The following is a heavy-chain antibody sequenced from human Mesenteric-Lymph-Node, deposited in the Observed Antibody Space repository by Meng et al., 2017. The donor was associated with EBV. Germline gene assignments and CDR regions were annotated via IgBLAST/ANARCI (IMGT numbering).Heavy chain of an antibody. CDR1: GGSVSSRSYY. Sequence: QVQLQGPGPGLVKPSETLSLTCTVSGGSVSSRSYYWVWIRQPPGKGLEWIGYIDYSGSTTYKPSLKSRVTMSLDTSKNQFSLRLSSVTAADTAVYYCAREAVGATVDHWGQGTLVTVSS. CDR2: IDYSGST. D-gene: IGHD1-26*01. J-gene: IGHJ4*02. V-gene: IGHV4-61*01. CDR3: AREAVGATVDH.